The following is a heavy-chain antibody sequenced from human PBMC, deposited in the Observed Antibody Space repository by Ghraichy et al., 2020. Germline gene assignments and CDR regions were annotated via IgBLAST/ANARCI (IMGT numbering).Heavy chain of an antibody. V-gene: IGHV4-34*01. CDR1: GGSFSGYY. J-gene: IGHJ6*02. CDR3: ARGRNMIRGGLDV. D-gene: IGHD3-16*01. CDR2: INHSGST. Sequence: SQTLSLTSAFYGGSFSGYYWSWIRQPPGKGLEWIGEINHSGSTNNNPSLKSRVTISVDTSKNQFSLKLSSVTAADTAVYYCARGRNMIRGGLDVWGQGTTVTVSS.